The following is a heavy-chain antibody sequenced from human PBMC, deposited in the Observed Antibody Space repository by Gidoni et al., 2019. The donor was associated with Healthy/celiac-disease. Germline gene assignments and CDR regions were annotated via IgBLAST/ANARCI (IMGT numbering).Heavy chain of an antibody. CDR1: GFTFSRYS. D-gene: IGHD3-22*01. V-gene: IGHV3-21*01. CDR3: ARLYSSGYYDY. Sequence: EVQLVESGGGLVKPGGSLRRSCAASGFTFSRYSMNWVRQAPGKGLEWVSSISSSSSYKYYADSLKGRFTISRDNAKNSLYLQMNSLRAEDTAVYYCARLYSSGYYDYWGQGTLVTVSS. J-gene: IGHJ4*02. CDR2: ISSSSSYK.